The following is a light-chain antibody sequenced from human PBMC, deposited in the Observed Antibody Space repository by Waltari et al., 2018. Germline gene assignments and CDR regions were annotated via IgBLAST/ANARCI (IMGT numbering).Light chain of an antibody. J-gene: IGLJ3*02. CDR1: PMGKKF. V-gene: IGLV3-27*01. CDR3: CCPDGDRGV. Sequence: SYDLTQPSSVSVSPGQTASITCSGEPMGKKFGRWFQQRPGQAPVVGIYKDTERPSSVHERFSGSSAGGTVTLTISGAQVEDEADYFCCCPDGDRGVFGGGTRLTVL. CDR2: KDT.